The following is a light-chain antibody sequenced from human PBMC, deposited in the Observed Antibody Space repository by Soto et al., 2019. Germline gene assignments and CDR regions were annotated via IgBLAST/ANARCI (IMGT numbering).Light chain of an antibody. J-gene: IGKJ1*01. CDR1: RTVSTNY. Sequence: EIVLTQSPGTLSLSPGERATLSCRASRTVSTNYLAWYQHKPGQAPRLLIYGASRRATGIPARFSGSRSETDFTLTISRLEPEDVAVYYCQQDGSSLTFGQGTKVDI. V-gene: IGKV3-20*01. CDR3: QQDGSSLT. CDR2: GAS.